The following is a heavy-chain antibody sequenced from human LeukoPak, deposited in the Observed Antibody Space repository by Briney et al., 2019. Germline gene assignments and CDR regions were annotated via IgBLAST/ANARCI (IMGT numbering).Heavy chain of an antibody. D-gene: IGHD5-18*01. CDR1: GFTFSSYS. CDR2: ISNSDGNT. V-gene: IGHV3-23*01. Sequence: GGSLRLSCAASGFTFSSYSMSWVRQAPGKGLEWVSTISNSDGNTYYADSVKGRFTISRDNSKNTLYLQMNSLTADDTAVYYCARMDPYSHGYYFDYWGQGTLVTVSS. J-gene: IGHJ4*02. CDR3: ARMDPYSHGYYFDY.